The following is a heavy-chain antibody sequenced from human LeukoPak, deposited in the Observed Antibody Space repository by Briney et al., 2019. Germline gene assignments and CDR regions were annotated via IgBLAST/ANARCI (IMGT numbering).Heavy chain of an antibody. Sequence: GGSLRLSCVASRFTLSNYWMSWVRQAPGKGLEWVANINQDGSKKPYADSMKGRFTISGDNAKESLYLQLNSLRADDTAVYYCAKWGPHCVGDYCPALDSWGQGTLVTVSS. J-gene: IGHJ4*02. D-gene: IGHD2-21*02. CDR2: INQDGSKK. CDR3: AKWGPHCVGDYCPALDS. V-gene: IGHV3-7*01. CDR1: RFTLSNYW.